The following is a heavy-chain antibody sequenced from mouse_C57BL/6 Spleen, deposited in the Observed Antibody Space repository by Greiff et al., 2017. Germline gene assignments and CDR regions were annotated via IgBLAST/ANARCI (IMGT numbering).Heavy chain of an antibody. J-gene: IGHJ4*01. Sequence: QVQLQQPGAELVKPGASVKLSCKASGYTFTSYWMHWVKQRPGRGLEWIGRIDPNSGGTKYNEKFKSKATLTVDKPSSTAYMQLSSLTSEVSAVYCCASLRSYAMDYWGQGTSVTVSS. D-gene: IGHD1-1*01. V-gene: IGHV1-72*01. CDR3: ASLRSYAMDY. CDR2: IDPNSGGT. CDR1: GYTFTSYW.